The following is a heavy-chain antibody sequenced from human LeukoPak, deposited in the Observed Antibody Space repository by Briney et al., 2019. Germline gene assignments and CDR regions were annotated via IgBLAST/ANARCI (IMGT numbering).Heavy chain of an antibody. CDR2: IYHGGSA. CDR3: ARYFSGGQFKWFDP. D-gene: IGHD1-26*01. J-gene: IGHJ5*02. Sequence: SQTLSLTCAVSGDSISSGGYSWSWIRQPPGKGLEWIGFIYHGGSAYYSPSLQSRVSISVDKSRNQFSLRLNSVTAADTAVYYCARYFSGGQFKWFDPWGQGTLVAVSS. CDR1: GDSISSGGYS. V-gene: IGHV4-30-2*01.